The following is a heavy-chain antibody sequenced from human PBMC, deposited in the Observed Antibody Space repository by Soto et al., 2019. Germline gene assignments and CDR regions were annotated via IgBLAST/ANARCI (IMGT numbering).Heavy chain of an antibody. CDR1: GGSISSYY. CDR3: ARGDCSSTSCYWGYYGMDV. D-gene: IGHD2-2*01. Sequence: PSETLSLTCTVSGGSISSYYWSWIRQPPGKGLEWIGYIYYSGSTNYNPSLKSRVTISVDTSKNQFSLKLSSVTAADTAVYYCARGDCSSTSCYWGYYGMDVWGQGTTVTVSS. CDR2: IYYSGST. V-gene: IGHV4-59*01. J-gene: IGHJ6*02.